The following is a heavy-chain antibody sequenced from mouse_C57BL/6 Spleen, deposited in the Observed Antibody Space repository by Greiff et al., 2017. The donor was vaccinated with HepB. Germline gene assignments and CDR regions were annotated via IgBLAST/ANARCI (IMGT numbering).Heavy chain of an antibody. J-gene: IGHJ2*01. CDR1: GYTFTSYG. D-gene: IGHD2-5*01. Sequence: VQLVESGAELARPGASVKLSCKASGYTFTSYGISWVKQRTGQGLEWIGEIYPRSGNTYYNEKFKGKATLTADKSSSTAYMELRSLTSEDSAVYFCARSESNYYFDYWGQGTTLTVSS. CDR2: IYPRSGNT. CDR3: ARSESNYYFDY. V-gene: IGHV1-81*01.